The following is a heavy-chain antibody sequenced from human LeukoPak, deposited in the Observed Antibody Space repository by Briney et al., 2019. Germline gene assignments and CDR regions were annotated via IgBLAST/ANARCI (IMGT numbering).Heavy chain of an antibody. CDR1: GFTFSSYA. CDR3: ARDTGSMAARFFDN. CDR2: ISGSGGST. D-gene: IGHD2-8*02. V-gene: IGHV3-23*01. J-gene: IGHJ4*02. Sequence: GGSLRLSCAASGFTFSSYAMSWVRQAPGKGLEWVSAISGSGGSTYYADSVKGRFTISRDNSKNTQYLQMNSLRAEDTAVYYCARDTGSMAARFFDNWGQGTLVTVSS.